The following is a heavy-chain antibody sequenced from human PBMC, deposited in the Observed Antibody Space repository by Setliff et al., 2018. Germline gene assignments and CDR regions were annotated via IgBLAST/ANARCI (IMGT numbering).Heavy chain of an antibody. D-gene: IGHD3-22*01. CDR1: GFTFNVFG. Sequence: PGGSLRLSCAASGFTFNVFGMHWVRQAPGKGLEWVALISFDGTDQYYADSVKGRFTISRDNSKNTLYLQMNSLRAEDTAVYYCAKDRGRFTSPFSTMKDYWGQGTLVTVSS. CDR3: AKDRGRFTSPFSTMKDY. CDR2: ISFDGTDQ. V-gene: IGHV3-30*18. J-gene: IGHJ4*02.